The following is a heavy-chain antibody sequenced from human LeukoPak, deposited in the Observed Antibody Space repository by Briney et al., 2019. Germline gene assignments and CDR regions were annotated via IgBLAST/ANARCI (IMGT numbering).Heavy chain of an antibody. V-gene: IGHV3-23*01. CDR3: AKDRDSSWTFNWFDP. Sequence: GGSLRLSCAASGFTFSSSAMTWVRQTPGKGLEWVSAIDDSGFNTYYADFVKGRFTISRDNSKNTLSLQMNSLRAEDTAVYYCAKDRDSSWTFNWFDPWGQGTPVTVSS. J-gene: IGHJ5*02. CDR1: GFTFSSSA. CDR2: IDDSGFNT. D-gene: IGHD6-13*01.